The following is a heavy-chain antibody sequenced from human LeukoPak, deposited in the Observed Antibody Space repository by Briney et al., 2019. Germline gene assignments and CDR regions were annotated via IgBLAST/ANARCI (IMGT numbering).Heavy chain of an antibody. J-gene: IGHJ4*02. CDR3: AKDSGSYFDY. Sequence: GGSLRLSCAASGFSFSSYAMSWVRQAPGKGLEWVSAIIGSGGSTYYADSVKGRFTISRDNSKNTLYLQMNSLRAEDTAVYYCAKDSGSYFDYWGQGTLVTVSS. CDR1: GFSFSSYA. CDR2: IIGSGGST. D-gene: IGHD1-26*01. V-gene: IGHV3-23*01.